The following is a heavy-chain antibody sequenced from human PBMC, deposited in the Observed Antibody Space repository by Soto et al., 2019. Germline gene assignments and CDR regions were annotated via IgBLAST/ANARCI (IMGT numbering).Heavy chain of an antibody. CDR2: ISAYNGNT. Sequence: QVQLVQSGAEVKKPGASVKVSCKASGYTFTSYGISWVRQAPGQGLEWMGWISAYNGNTNYAQKLQGRVTMTTDTYTSKAYMELRSLRSDDTAVYYCARDEYYDSSGSNLDYWGQGTLVTVSS. J-gene: IGHJ4*02. CDR3: ARDEYYDSSGSNLDY. CDR1: GYTFTSYG. D-gene: IGHD3-22*01. V-gene: IGHV1-18*01.